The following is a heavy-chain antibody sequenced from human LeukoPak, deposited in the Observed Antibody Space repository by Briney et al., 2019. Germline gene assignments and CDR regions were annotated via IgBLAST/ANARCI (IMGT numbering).Heavy chain of an antibody. V-gene: IGHV1-18*01. J-gene: IGHJ4*02. CDR1: GYTFTSYG. Sequence: ASVKVSCKASGYTFTSYGISWVRQAPGQGLEWMGWISAYNGNTNYAQKLQSRVTMTTDTSTSTAYMELRSLRSDDTAVYYCARYLVPYYESSGYYPNYWGQGTLVTVSS. CDR2: ISAYNGNT. CDR3: ARYLVPYYESSGYYPNY. D-gene: IGHD3-22*01.